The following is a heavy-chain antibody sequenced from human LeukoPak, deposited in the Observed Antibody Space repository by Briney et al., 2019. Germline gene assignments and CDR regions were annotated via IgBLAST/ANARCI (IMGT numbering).Heavy chain of an antibody. CDR1: GYTFTSYG. Sequence: EASVKVSCKASGYTFTSYGISWVRQAPGQGLEWMGWISAYNGNTNYAQKLQGRVTMTTDTSTSTAYMELRSLRSDDTAVYYCARAVGTLAAAANNWFDPWGQGTLVTVSS. D-gene: IGHD6-13*01. J-gene: IGHJ5*02. CDR2: ISAYNGNT. V-gene: IGHV1-18*01. CDR3: ARAVGTLAAAANNWFDP.